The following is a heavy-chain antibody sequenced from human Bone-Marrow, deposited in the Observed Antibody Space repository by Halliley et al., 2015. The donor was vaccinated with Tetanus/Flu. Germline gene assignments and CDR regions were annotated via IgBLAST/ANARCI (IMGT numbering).Heavy chain of an antibody. CDR1: GFTFSSYA. D-gene: IGHD3-10*01. CDR2: IYDVGSGT. CDR3: AKGYGSGTFNELDY. V-gene: IGHV3-23*01. Sequence: SLRLSCAASGFTFSSYAMSRVRQAPGKGLEWVSGIYDVGSGTFYADSVRGRFTVSRDNSKNMVYLQMNSLGAEDTAIYYCAKGYGSGTFNELDYWGQGTLVTVSS. J-gene: IGHJ4*02.